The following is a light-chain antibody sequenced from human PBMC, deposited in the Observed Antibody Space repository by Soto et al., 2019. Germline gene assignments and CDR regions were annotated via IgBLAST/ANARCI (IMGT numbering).Light chain of an antibody. Sequence: VHRSDSPSTLSASVLYRVTMTFRAGEFIIDWLAWYQQKPGKAPKLLIYHASSLETGVPSRFSGSGSGTEFTLTISSLQPDDFATYCCHHYNSYGTFGQGTMVDVK. CDR3: HHYNSYGT. CDR1: EFIIDW. J-gene: IGKJ1*01. CDR2: HAS. V-gene: IGKV1-5*01.